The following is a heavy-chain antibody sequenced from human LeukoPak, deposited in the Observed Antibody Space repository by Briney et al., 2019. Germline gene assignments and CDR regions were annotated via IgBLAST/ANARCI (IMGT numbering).Heavy chain of an antibody. D-gene: IGHD3-3*02. V-gene: IGHV3-23*01. CDR1: GFTFSSYA. CDR2: ICGSGGST. CDR3: AKDSVAFLTCVDY. Sequence: PGGSLRLSCAASGFTFSSYAMSWVRQAPGKGLEWVSAICGSGGSTYYADSVKGRFTISRDNSKNTLYLQMNSLRAEDTDVYFCAKDSVAFLTCVDYWGQGTLVTVSS. J-gene: IGHJ4*02.